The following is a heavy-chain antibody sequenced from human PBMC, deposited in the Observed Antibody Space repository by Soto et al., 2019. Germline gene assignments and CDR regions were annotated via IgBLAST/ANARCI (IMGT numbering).Heavy chain of an antibody. CDR3: TRDAKYYDILTGYFVNDY. D-gene: IGHD3-9*01. J-gene: IGHJ4*02. CDR1: GYTFRNFG. V-gene: IGHV1-18*01. CDR2: ISTDNGNT. Sequence: QVQLMQSGAEVKKPGASVKVSCKASGYTFRNFGISWVRQAPGQGLEWLGWISTDNGNTKYAQNFHDRVTMTTDTATTTAYMGLRSLRSDDTAVYYCTRDAKYYDILTGYFVNDYWGQGTLVTVSS.